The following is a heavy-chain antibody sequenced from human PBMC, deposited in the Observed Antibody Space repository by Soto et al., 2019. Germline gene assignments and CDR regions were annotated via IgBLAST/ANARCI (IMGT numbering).Heavy chain of an antibody. CDR3: AHLPSVTTGHPDAFDI. J-gene: IGHJ3*02. V-gene: IGHV2-5*02. CDR1: GFSLSSSGVG. CDR2: IYWDDDK. D-gene: IGHD4-17*01. Sequence: QITLKESGPPLVKPTQTLTLTGTFSGFSLSSSGVGVCWIRQPPGNALEWLALIYWDDDKRFSPSLKSRLTSTNDTSKNQVVLTMTNMDPVDTATYYCAHLPSVTTGHPDAFDIWGQGTMVT.